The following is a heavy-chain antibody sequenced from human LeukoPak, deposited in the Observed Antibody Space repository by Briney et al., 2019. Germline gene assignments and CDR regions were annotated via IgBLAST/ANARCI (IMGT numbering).Heavy chain of an antibody. CDR2: ISSSSSYI. Sequence: RPGGSLRLSCAASGFTFSSYSMNWVRQAPGKGLEWVSSISSSSSYIYYADSVKGRFTISRDNAKNSLYLQMNSLRAEDTAVYYCAREGYYYGSGSYYGEIDYWGQGTLVTVSS. D-gene: IGHD3-10*01. J-gene: IGHJ4*02. V-gene: IGHV3-21*01. CDR3: AREGYYYGSGSYYGEIDY. CDR1: GFTFSSYS.